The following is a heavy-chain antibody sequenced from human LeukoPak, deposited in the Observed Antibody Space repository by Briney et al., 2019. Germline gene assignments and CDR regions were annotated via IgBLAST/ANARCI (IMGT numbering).Heavy chain of an antibody. J-gene: IGHJ6*02. V-gene: IGHV4-39*01. D-gene: IGHD4-23*01. CDR3: ARHRSGGYYYYYGMDV. CDR2: MHYSGTT. CDR1: GGSISSSSYY. Sequence: SETLSLTCTVSGGSISSSSYYWGWIRQPTGKGLEWIGSMHYSGTTYYNSPLKSRVTISVDTSKNQFSLRLSSVTAADTAVYYCARHRSGGYYYYYGMDVWGQGTTVTVSS.